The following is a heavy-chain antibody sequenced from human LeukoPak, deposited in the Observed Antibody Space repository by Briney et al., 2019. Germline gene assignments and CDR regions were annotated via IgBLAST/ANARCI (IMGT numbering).Heavy chain of an antibody. D-gene: IGHD2-21*02. J-gene: IGHJ6*03. V-gene: IGHV4-30-4*07. Sequence: PSETLSLTCTVSGASITSGGYSWSWIRQPPGKGLEWIGYMSYSGSTYYNPSLKSRVNISLDTSKNQLSLKLSSVTAADTSVYYCARTGDPGGYYYYYYMDVWGKGTTVTVSS. CDR1: GASITSGGYS. CDR3: ARTGDPGGYYYYYYMDV. CDR2: MSYSGST.